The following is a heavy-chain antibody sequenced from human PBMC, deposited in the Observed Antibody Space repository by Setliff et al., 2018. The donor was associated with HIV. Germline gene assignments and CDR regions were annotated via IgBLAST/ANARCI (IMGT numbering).Heavy chain of an antibody. CDR3: ATDVAGKYDY. J-gene: IGHJ4*02. V-gene: IGHV3-15*05. Sequence: WIRQPPGKGLEWVGRIKSKTDGGTTDYAAPVKGRFTISRDNAKSTLYLQMNNLRAEDTALCYCATDVAGKYDYWGQGTLVTVSS. D-gene: IGHD2-15*01. CDR2: IKSKTDGGTT.